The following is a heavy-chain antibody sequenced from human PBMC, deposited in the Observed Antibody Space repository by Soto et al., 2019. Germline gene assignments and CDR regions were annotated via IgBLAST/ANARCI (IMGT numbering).Heavy chain of an antibody. Sequence: EVQLVESGGGLVKPGGSLRLSCAASGFTFSSYSMNWVRQAPGKGLEWVSSISSSSSYGYYADSVKGRFTISRDNAKNSAYLQMNSLRAEDTAVYYCAREGAGLPDYWGQGTLVTVSS. V-gene: IGHV3-21*01. J-gene: IGHJ4*02. D-gene: IGHD4-17*01. CDR3: AREGAGLPDY. CDR2: ISSSSSYG. CDR1: GFTFSSYS.